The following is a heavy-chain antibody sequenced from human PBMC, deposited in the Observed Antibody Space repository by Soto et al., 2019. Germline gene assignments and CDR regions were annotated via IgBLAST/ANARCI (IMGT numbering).Heavy chain of an antibody. V-gene: IGHV3-21*01. CDR3: ARDRTAASDAFDI. D-gene: IGHD6-25*01. CDR2: ISSSSSYI. CDR1: GFTFSSYS. J-gene: IGHJ3*02. Sequence: EVQLVESGGGLVKPGGSLRLSWAASGFTFSSYSMNWVRQAPGKGLEWVSSISSSSSYIYYADSVKGRFTISRDNAKNSLYLQMNSLRAEDTAVYYCARDRTAASDAFDIWGQGTMVTVSS.